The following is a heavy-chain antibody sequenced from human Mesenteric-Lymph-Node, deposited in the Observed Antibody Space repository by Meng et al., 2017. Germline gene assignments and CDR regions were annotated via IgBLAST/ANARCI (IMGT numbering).Heavy chain of an antibody. CDR3: ARGKQDAWELLAY. CDR2: IDDSGST. J-gene: IGHJ4*02. V-gene: IGHV4-4*02. D-gene: IGHD1-26*01. Sequence: QVHAPAAGPGLVNPSGTLSLTCGVSGVSISSNIRWTWVRQPPGKGLEWIGDIDDSGSTNYNPSLNSRISISLDKSKNHFSLKVNSVTAADTAVYYCARGKQDAWELLAYWGQGALVTVSS. CDR1: GVSISSNIR.